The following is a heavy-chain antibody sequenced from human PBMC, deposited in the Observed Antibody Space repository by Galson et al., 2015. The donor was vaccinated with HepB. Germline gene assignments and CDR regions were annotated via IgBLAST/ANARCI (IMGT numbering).Heavy chain of an antibody. J-gene: IGHJ2*01. CDR3: AKGATGKTYYDFWSDYGYWYFDL. CDR1: GFTFSSYA. V-gene: IGHV3-23*01. Sequence: SLRLSCAASGFTFSSYAMSWVRQAPGKGLEWVSAISGSGGSTYYADSVKGRFTISRDNSKNTLYLQMNSLRAEDTAVYYCAKGATGKTYYDFWSDYGYWYFDLWGRGTLVTVSS. D-gene: IGHD3-3*01. CDR2: ISGSGGST.